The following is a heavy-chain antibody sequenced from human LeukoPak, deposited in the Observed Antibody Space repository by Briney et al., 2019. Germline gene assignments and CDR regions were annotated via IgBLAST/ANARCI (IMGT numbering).Heavy chain of an antibody. CDR3: TTTNVVATISPDY. V-gene: IGHV3-15*01. CDR1: GFTFSNAW. CDR2: IKSKTDGGTT. D-gene: IGHD5-12*01. J-gene: IGHJ4*02. Sequence: PGGSLRLSCAASGFTFSNAWMSWVRQAPGKGLEWVGRIKSKTDGGTTDYAAPVKGRLTISRDDSKNTPYLQMNSLKTEDTAVYYCTTTNVVATISPDYWGQGTLVTVSS.